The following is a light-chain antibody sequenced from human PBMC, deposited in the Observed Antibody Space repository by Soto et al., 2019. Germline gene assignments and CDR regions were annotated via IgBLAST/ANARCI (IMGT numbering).Light chain of an antibody. CDR3: HEYGSAPRT. CDR1: QSVSSSY. J-gene: IGKJ1*01. CDR2: GAS. Sequence: ELVLTQSPGTLSFSPGERATLSCRASQSVSSSYLAWYPQKPVQAPRLLIYGASSRATGIRDRFSGSGSGTDFTRTIGTLETEDFESYYGHEYGSAPRTFGQGTKVE. V-gene: IGKV3-20*01.